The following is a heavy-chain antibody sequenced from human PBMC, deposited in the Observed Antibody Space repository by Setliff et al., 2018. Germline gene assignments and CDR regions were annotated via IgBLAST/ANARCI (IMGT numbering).Heavy chain of an antibody. V-gene: IGHV4-31*03. CDR1: GASISSDGYY. J-gene: IGHJ1*01. CDR3: VREGYSEYFQD. D-gene: IGHD1-1*01. CDR2: IYYNGNT. Sequence: PSETLSLTCIVSGASISSDGYYWSWIRQHPGKGLEWIGYIYYNGNTYYNPYLKSRVTISLDTSKNQLSLTLSSVTAADTAVYYCVREGYSEYFQDWGRGTLVTVSS.